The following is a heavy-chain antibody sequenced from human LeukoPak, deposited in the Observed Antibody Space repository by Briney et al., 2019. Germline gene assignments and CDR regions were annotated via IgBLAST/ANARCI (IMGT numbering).Heavy chain of an antibody. D-gene: IGHD2-2*01. Sequence: GGSLRLSCAASGFTFDDYAMHWVRQAPGKGLEWVPLISGDGGSTYYADSVKGRFTVSRDNSKNSLYVQMSSLRTEDTALYYCAKDSCSSTSCYVEYWGQGTLVTVSS. J-gene: IGHJ4*02. CDR1: GFTFDDYA. CDR2: ISGDGGST. V-gene: IGHV3-43*02. CDR3: AKDSCSSTSCYVEY.